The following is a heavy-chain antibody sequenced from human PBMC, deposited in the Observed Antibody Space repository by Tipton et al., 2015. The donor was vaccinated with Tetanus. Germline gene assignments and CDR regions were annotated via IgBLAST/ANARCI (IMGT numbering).Heavy chain of an antibody. CDR3: ARAHCTDGVCNFDF. CDR2: IYPGDSDT. Sequence: VQLVQSGGEVKKPGESLKISCKGSGYIFNNYWIGWVRQKPGKGLEWMGIIYPGDSDTRYSPSFQGQVTISVDKSINTAYLQWSSLKASDTSMLYCARAHCTDGVCNFDFWGQGALVTAAS. V-gene: IGHV5-51*01. J-gene: IGHJ4*02. D-gene: IGHD2-8*01. CDR1: GYIFNNYW.